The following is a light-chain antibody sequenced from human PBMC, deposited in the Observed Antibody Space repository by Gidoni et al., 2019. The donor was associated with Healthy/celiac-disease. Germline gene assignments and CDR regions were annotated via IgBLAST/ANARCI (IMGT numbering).Light chain of an antibody. CDR1: QSVSSY. V-gene: IGKV3-11*01. CDR2: DAS. Sequence: EVVLTQSPATLSLSPGESATLSCRASQSVSSYLAWYQQKPGQAPRLLIYDASNRATGIPARFSGSGSGTDFTLTISSLEAEDVAVYYCQQRSNWPTFGQGTKVEIK. J-gene: IGKJ1*01. CDR3: QQRSNWPT.